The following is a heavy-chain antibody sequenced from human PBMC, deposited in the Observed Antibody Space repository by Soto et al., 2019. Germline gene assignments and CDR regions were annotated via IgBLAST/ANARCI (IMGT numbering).Heavy chain of an antibody. CDR3: ARDRVVVTAIRNYYYGMDV. Sequence: SETLSLTCAVYGGSFSGYYWSWIRQPPGKGLEWIGEINHSGSTNYNPSLKSRVTISVDTSKNQFSLKLSSVTAADTAVYYCARDRVVVTAIRNYYYGMDVWGQGTTFTVSS. CDR1: GGSFSGYY. V-gene: IGHV4-34*01. D-gene: IGHD2-21*02. CDR2: INHSGST. J-gene: IGHJ6*02.